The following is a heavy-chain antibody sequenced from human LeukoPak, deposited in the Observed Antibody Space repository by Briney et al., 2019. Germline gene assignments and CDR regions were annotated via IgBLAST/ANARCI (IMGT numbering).Heavy chain of an antibody. CDR2: INPNSGGT. CDR1: GYTFTCYY. Sequence: ASVEVSCKASGYTFTCYYMHWVRQAPGQGLEWMGWINPNSGGTNYAQKFQGRVTMTRDTSISTAYMELSRLRSDDTAVYYCARDSDDSSGYNIFDYWGQGTLVTVSS. J-gene: IGHJ4*02. D-gene: IGHD3-22*01. V-gene: IGHV1-2*02. CDR3: ARDSDDSSGYNIFDY.